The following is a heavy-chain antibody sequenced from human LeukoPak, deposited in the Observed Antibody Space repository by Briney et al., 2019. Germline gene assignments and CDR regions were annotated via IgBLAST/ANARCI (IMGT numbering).Heavy chain of an antibody. CDR2: IYYSGST. D-gene: IGHD5-18*01. CDR3: ARDPGGNTYGRYFDY. J-gene: IGHJ4*02. V-gene: IGHV4-39*07. CDR1: GGSISSSSYY. Sequence: PSETLSLTCTVSGGSISSSSYYWGWIRQPPGKGLEWIGSIYYSGSTYYNPSLKSRVTISVDTSKNQFSLKLSSVTAADTAVYYCARDPGGNTYGRYFDYWGQGTLVTVSS.